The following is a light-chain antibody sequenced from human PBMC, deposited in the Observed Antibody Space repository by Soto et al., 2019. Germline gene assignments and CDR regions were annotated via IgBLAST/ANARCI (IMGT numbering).Light chain of an antibody. Sequence: EIVMTQSPATLSVSPGERATLSCRASQSISINLAWYQQKPGQTPRLLIYGAATRATGIPARFSGSASGTEFILTISSLQSEDFEVYYCQQYNDWPQTFGQGTKVEIK. CDR1: QSISIN. J-gene: IGKJ1*01. CDR2: GAA. V-gene: IGKV3-15*01. CDR3: QQYNDWPQT.